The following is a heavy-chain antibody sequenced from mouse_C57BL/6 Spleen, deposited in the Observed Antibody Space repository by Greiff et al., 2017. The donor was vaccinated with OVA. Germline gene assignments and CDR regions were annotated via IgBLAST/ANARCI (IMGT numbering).Heavy chain of an antibody. D-gene: IGHD1-1*01. CDR2: IDPETGGT. J-gene: IGHJ2*01. CDR3: TRKPHYYGSSSYFDY. V-gene: IGHV1-15*01. Sequence: QVQLKQSGAELVRPGASVTLSGKASGYTFTDYEMHWVKQTPVHGLEWIGAIDPETGGTAYNQKFKGKAILTADKSSSTAYMELRSLTSEDSAVYYCTRKPHYYGSSSYFDYWGQGTTLTVSS. CDR1: GYTFTDYE.